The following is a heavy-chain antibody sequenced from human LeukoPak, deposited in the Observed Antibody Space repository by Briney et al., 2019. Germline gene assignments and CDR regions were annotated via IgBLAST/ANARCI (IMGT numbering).Heavy chain of an antibody. Sequence: PSETLSLTCAVYGGSFSGYYWSWIRQPPGKGLEWIGEINHSGSTNYNPSLKSRVTISVDTSKNQFSLKLSSVTAADTAAYYCARGGYYGSGNDFRFDPWGQGTLVTASS. D-gene: IGHD3-10*01. J-gene: IGHJ5*02. V-gene: IGHV4-34*01. CDR3: ARGGYYGSGNDFRFDP. CDR2: INHSGST. CDR1: GGSFSGYY.